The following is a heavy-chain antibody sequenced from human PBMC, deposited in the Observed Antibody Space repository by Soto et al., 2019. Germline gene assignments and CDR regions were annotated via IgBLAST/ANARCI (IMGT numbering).Heavy chain of an antibody. Sequence: QVQLQESGPGLVKPSQTLSLTCTVSGGSISSGDYYWSWIRQPPGKGLEWSGYIYNSGSTYYNPSRKSRVTISVDTSKNQFALKLSSVTAADTAVYYCARAGLEWSYNWFDPWGQGTLVTGSS. J-gene: IGHJ5*02. D-gene: IGHD3-3*01. V-gene: IGHV4-30-4*01. CDR1: GGSISSGDYY. CDR3: ARAGLEWSYNWFDP. CDR2: IYNSGST.